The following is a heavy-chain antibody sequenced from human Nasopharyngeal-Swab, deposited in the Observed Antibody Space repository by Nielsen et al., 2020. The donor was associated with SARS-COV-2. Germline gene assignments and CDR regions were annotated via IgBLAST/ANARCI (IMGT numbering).Heavy chain of an antibody. CDR3: AREQSRYCSSTSCFYQY. J-gene: IGHJ1*01. V-gene: IGHV1-24*01. Sequence: ASVKVSCKVSGYTLTELSMHWVRQAPGKGLEWMGGFDPEDGETIYAQKFQGRVTMTEDTSTDTAYMELSSLRSEDTAVYYCAREQSRYCSSTSCFYQYWGQGTVVTVSS. CDR2: FDPEDGET. CDR1: GYTLTELS. D-gene: IGHD2-2*01.